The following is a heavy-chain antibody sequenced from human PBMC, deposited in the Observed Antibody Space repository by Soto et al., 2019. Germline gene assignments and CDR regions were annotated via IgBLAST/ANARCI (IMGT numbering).Heavy chain of an antibody. CDR2: ILSKAGNYAT. CDR1: GFIFSGSA. V-gene: IGHV3-73*01. Sequence: EVQLVESGGGLVQPGGSLKLSCAASGFIFSGSAVHWVRQASGKGREWVGRILSKAGNYATAYPASMKGRFTISRDDSENTAFLQRNIRKTEDTAVYYCIRGGSPYHYDYWGQGTLVAVSS. CDR3: IRGGSPYHYDY. J-gene: IGHJ4*02.